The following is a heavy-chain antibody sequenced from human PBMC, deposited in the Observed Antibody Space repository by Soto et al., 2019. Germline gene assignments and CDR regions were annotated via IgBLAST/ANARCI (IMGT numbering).Heavy chain of an antibody. D-gene: IGHD3-16*01. J-gene: IGHJ4*02. CDR1: GFTFSNYA. CDR3: AKAYFVWSSEKPYYFDY. V-gene: IGHV3-23*01. CDR2: ISGSGGRS. Sequence: EVQLLDSGGGLVQPGGSLRLSCAASGFTFSNYAMTWVRHGPGKGLEWVPGISGSGGRSYDADSVKGRFTIARDMSKSTLYLQMNSLRAEDTAVYYCAKAYFVWSSEKPYYFDYWGQGTLVTVSA.